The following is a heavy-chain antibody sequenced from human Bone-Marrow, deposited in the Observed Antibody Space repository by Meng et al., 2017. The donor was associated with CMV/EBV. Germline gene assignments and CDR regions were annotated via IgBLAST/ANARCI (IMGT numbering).Heavy chain of an antibody. V-gene: IGHV4-30-4*08. CDR2: IYYSGTT. CDR3: AREYGYNRFHDPFDI. Sequence: LRLSCTVSDGSISGTSYYWSWIRQTPGKGLEWIGYIYYSGTTYYNPSLKSRVTISADTSKNQFSLNLSSVTAADTAVYYCAREYGYNRFHDPFDIWGQGTMVTVSS. CDR1: DGSISGTSYY. J-gene: IGHJ3*02. D-gene: IGHD5-24*01.